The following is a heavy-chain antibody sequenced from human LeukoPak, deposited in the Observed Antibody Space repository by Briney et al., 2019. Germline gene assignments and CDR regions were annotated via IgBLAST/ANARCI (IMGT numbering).Heavy chain of an antibody. D-gene: IGHD1-14*01. CDR3: ARETGLYYFDY. Sequence: SETLSLTCAVYGGSFSGYYWSWLRQPPGKGLEWIGHIYYSGSTYYNPPLKSRVTISVDTSKNQFSLKLSSVTAADTAVYFCARETGLYYFDYWGQGTLVTVSS. CDR2: IYYSGST. V-gene: IGHV4-34*09. CDR1: GGSFSGYY. J-gene: IGHJ4*02.